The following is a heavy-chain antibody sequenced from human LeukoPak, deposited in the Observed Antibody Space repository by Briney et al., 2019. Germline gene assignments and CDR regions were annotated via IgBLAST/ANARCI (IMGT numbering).Heavy chain of an antibody. CDR2: IKQDGSEE. Sequence: GGSLTLSCAASGFTFTIYWMSWVRQAPGKGLEWVANIKQDGSEEYYVDSMKGRFTISRDNAKNSLYLQMNSLRAEDTAVYYCARDTGGSGWYSDYWGQGTLVTVYS. CDR3: ARDTGGSGWYSDY. V-gene: IGHV3-7*05. CDR1: GFTFTIYW. J-gene: IGHJ4*02. D-gene: IGHD6-19*01.